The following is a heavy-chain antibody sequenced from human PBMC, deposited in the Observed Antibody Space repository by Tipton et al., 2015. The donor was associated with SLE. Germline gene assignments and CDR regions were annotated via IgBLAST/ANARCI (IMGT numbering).Heavy chain of an antibody. D-gene: IGHD3-3*01. J-gene: IGHJ6*02. V-gene: IGHV4-34*01. CDR2: INHSENT. Sequence: TLSLTCAVYGGSFSGYYWSWIRQPPGKGLEWIGEINHSENTNYNPSLKSRVTISVDTSKNQFSLKLSSVTAADTAVYYCARVAYDFWSGYGDYYYGMDVWGQGP. CDR1: GGSFSGYY. CDR3: ARVAYDFWSGYGDYYYGMDV.